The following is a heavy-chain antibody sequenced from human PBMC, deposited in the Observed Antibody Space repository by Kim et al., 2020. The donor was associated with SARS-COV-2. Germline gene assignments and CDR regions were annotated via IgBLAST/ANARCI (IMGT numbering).Heavy chain of an antibody. CDR1: GYTFTSYG. CDR3: ARCGGDCYPSYYYYGMDV. V-gene: IGHV1-18*04. Sequence: ASVKVSCKASGYTFTSYGISWVRQAPGQGLEWMGWISAYNGNTNYAQKLQGRVTMTTDTSTSTAYMELRSLRSDDTAVYYCARCGGDCYPSYYYYGMDVWGQGTTVTVSS. CDR2: ISAYNGNT. D-gene: IGHD2-21*02. J-gene: IGHJ6*02.